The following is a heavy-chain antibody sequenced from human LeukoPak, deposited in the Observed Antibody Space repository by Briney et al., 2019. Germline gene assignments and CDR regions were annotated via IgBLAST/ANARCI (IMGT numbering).Heavy chain of an antibody. CDR2: INLNSGAT. CDR3: ARDMLEVTVPDHKYNDMDV. D-gene: IGHD2-8*01. Sequence: ASVKVSCKASGFTFSKYYLHWVRQAPGQGLEWLGWINLNSGATKYAQNFQGRVTTTRDTSITTAYMEVSSLRSDDTAVFYCARDMLEVTVPDHKYNDMDVWGQGTKVTVFS. J-gene: IGHJ6*03. V-gene: IGHV1-2*02. CDR1: GFTFSKYY.